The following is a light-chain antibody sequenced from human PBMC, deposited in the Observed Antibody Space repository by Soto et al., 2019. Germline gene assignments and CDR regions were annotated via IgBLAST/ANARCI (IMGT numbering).Light chain of an antibody. CDR3: HQYCSWT. V-gene: IGKV3-20*01. Sequence: EIVLTQSPGTLSVSPGERATLSCRASQTISSNYLAWYQQKPGQGPSLLIYGTSSRATGMPDRFSGSGSGTDFTLTISRLVPDDSAIYYCHQYCSWTFGQATKVEIK. J-gene: IGKJ1*01. CDR2: GTS. CDR1: QTISSNY.